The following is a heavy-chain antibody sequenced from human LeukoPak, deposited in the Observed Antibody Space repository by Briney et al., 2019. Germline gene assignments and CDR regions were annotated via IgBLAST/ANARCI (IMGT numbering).Heavy chain of an antibody. J-gene: IGHJ4*02. CDR3: ARDRSSGYYYHY. V-gene: IGHV1-69*04. D-gene: IGHD3-22*01. CDR2: IIPILGIA. Sequence: ASVKVSCKASGGTFSSYAISWVRQAPGQGLEWMGRIIPILGIANYAQKFQGRVTITADKSTSTAYMELSSLRSEDTAVYYCARDRSSGYYYHYWGQGTLVTVSP. CDR1: GGTFSSYA.